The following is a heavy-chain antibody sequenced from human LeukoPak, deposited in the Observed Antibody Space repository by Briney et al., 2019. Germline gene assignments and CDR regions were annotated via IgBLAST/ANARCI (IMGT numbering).Heavy chain of an antibody. Sequence: GESLKISCQGSGYTFTSYWIAWVRQMPGKGLEWMGIAYPADSDTTYSPSFQGQVTISADKSISTAYLQWSSLKASDTAMYYCARRRTGLSFDYWGQGTLVTVSS. V-gene: IGHV5-51*01. D-gene: IGHD3-10*01. CDR1: GYTFTSYW. J-gene: IGHJ4*02. CDR3: ARRRTGLSFDY. CDR2: AYPADSDT.